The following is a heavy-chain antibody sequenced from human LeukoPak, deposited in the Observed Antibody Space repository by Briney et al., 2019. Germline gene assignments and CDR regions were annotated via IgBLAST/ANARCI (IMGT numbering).Heavy chain of an antibody. CDR3: ARGRDGYNLDYFDY. V-gene: IGHV4-34*01. CDR1: GGSFSGYY. D-gene: IGHD5-24*01. CDR2: INHSGST. J-gene: IGHJ4*02. Sequence: SSETLSLTCAVYGGSFSGYYWSWIRQPPGKGLEWIGEINHSGSTNYNPSLKSRVTISVDTSKNQFSLKLSSVTAADTAVYYCARGRDGYNLDYFDYWGQGTLVTVSS.